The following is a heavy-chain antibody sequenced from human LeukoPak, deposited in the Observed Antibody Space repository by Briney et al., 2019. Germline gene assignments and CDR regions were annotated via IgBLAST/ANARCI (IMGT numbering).Heavy chain of an antibody. CDR1: GFTFIYYN. D-gene: IGHD6-13*01. CDR3: ARDDSGSSGHFDL. CDR2: ISSSSDTM. Sequence: GGSLRLSCAASGFTFIYYNMNWVRQAPGKGLEWVSYISSSSDTMFYPDSVKGRFTISRDNAKNSLYLQMYSLRDDDTAVYYCARDDSGSSGHFDLWGRGTLVTVSS. J-gene: IGHJ2*01. V-gene: IGHV3-48*02.